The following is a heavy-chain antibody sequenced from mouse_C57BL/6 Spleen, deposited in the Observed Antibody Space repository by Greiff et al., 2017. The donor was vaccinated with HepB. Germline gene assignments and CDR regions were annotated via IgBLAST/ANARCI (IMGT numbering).Heavy chain of an antibody. J-gene: IGHJ1*03. Sequence: QVQLQQPGAELVMPGASVKLSCKASGYTFTSYWMHWVKQRPGQGLEWIGEIDPSDSYTNYNQKFKGKSTLTVDKSSSTAYMQLSSLTSEDSAVYYCARRKLLRWGYFDVWGTGTTVTVSS. CDR3: ARRKLLRWGYFDV. V-gene: IGHV1-69*01. CDR2: IDPSDSYT. CDR1: GYTFTSYW. D-gene: IGHD1-1*01.